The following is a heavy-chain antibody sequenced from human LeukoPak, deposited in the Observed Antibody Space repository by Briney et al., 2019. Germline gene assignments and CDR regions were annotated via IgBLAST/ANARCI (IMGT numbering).Heavy chain of an antibody. J-gene: IGHJ4*02. D-gene: IGHD5-18*01. CDR3: AKDHPAMVYYFDY. CDR1: GFTFSSYA. CDR2: ISGSGGST. V-gene: IGHV3-23*01. Sequence: GGSLRLSCAASGFTFSSYAMSWVRQAPGKGLEWVSAISGSGGSTYYADSVKGRFTISRDNSKNTLYLQMNSLTAKDTAVYYCAKDHPAMVYYFDYWGQGTLVTVSS.